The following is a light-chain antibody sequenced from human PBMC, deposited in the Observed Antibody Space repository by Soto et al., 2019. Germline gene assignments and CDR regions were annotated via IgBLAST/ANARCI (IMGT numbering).Light chain of an antibody. CDR1: NSDIGNYND. CDR2: DVT. J-gene: IGLJ2*01. V-gene: IGLV2-8*01. Sequence: QSALTQPPSASGSPGQSVTISSTGTNSDIGNYNDVSWYQQHPGEAPKLLIYDVTERPSRVPDRFSGSKSGNTASLTVSGLRPEDEAHYYCSSYAGSNSPVVFGGGTKLTVL. CDR3: SSYAGSNSPVV.